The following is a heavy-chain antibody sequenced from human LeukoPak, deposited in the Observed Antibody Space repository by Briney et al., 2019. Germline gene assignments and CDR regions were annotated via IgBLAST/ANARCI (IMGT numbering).Heavy chain of an antibody. CDR1: EFAFSVYE. V-gene: IGHV3-48*03. D-gene: IGHD6-19*01. CDR2: ISSSGDTR. Sequence: GGSLRLSCAASEFAFSVYEMYWVRQAPGKGLERVSYISSSGDTRYYADSVKGRFTISRDNAKNSLYLQMNSLRAEDTAVYYCATLTVASTFDYWGQGALVTVSS. CDR3: ATLTVASTFDY. J-gene: IGHJ4*02.